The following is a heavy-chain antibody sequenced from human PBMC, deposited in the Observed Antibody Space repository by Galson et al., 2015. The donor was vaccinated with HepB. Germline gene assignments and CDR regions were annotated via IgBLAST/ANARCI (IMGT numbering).Heavy chain of an antibody. Sequence: SVKVSCKASGYTFTSYAMHWVRQAPGQRLEWMGWINAGNGNTKYSQKFQGRVTITRDTSASTAYMELSSLGSEDTAVYYCARAPPWATVTRESAFDYWGQGTLVTVSS. D-gene: IGHD4-17*01. V-gene: IGHV1-3*01. CDR1: GYTFTSYA. J-gene: IGHJ4*02. CDR3: ARAPPWATVTRESAFDY. CDR2: INAGNGNT.